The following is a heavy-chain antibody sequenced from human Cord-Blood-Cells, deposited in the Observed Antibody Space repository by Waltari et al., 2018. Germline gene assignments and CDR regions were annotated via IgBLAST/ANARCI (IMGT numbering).Heavy chain of an antibody. CDR1: GYTFTGYY. J-gene: IGHJ4*02. V-gene: IGHV1-2*04. CDR3: ARFDYSNYYFDY. Sequence: QVQLVQSGAEVKKPGASVKVSCKASGYTFTGYYMHWVRQAPGQGLEWMVCIHPTIGVTTYAQQFPGWVTITRHPSISPAYMELSRLRSDDTAVYYCARFDYSNYYFDYWGQGTLVTVSS. CDR2: IHPTIGVT. D-gene: IGHD4-4*01.